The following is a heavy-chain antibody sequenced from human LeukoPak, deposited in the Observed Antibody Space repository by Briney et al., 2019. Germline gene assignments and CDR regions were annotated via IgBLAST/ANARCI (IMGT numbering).Heavy chain of an antibody. CDR2: ISDSSGYT. CDR1: GFTFSDYY. Sequence: KPGGSLRLSCAASGFTFSDYYMSWIRQAPGKGLEWVSYISDSSGYTKDADSVKGRFTISRDNAKKSLYLQMNSLRAEDTAVYYCARDVAAGLDYWGQGTLVTVSS. CDR3: ARDVAAGLDY. J-gene: IGHJ4*02. V-gene: IGHV3-11*05. D-gene: IGHD6-13*01.